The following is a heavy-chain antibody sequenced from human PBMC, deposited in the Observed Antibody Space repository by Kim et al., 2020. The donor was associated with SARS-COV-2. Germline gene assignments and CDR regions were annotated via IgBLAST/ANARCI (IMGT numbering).Heavy chain of an antibody. J-gene: IGHJ6*02. Sequence: SVKVSCKASGGTFSSYAITWVRQAPGQGLEWMGGIIPIFGTANYAQKFQGRVTITADESTSTAYMELSSLRSEDTAVYYCARSENRPPGGFHPDYYYYGMDVWGQGTTVTVSS. D-gene: IGHD3-10*01. CDR3: ARSENRPPGGFHPDYYYYGMDV. CDR2: IIPIFGTA. V-gene: IGHV1-69*13. CDR1: GGTFSSYA.